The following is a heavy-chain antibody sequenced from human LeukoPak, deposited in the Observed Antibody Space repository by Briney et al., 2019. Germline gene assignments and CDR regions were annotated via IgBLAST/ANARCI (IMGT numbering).Heavy chain of an antibody. D-gene: IGHD6-19*01. Sequence: ASVKVSCKASGYSFTRYGFSWVRQAPGQGLGWMGWISAYNVNTNYAQKLQGRVTMITDTSTSTAYMELRSLRSDDTAVYYCARAPSSGFGDNWGQGTLVTVSS. J-gene: IGHJ4*02. CDR3: ARAPSSGFGDN. V-gene: IGHV1-18*01. CDR2: ISAYNVNT. CDR1: GYSFTRYG.